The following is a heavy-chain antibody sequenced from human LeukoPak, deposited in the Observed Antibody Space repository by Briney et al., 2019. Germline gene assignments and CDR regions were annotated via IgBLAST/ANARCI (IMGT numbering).Heavy chain of an antibody. Sequence: GGSLRLSCAASGFTFSSYAMHWVRQAPGKGLEWVAVISYDGSNKYYADSVKGRFTISRDNSKNTLYLQMNSLRAEDTAVYYCAKNDYGDYYFDYWGQGTLVTVSS. J-gene: IGHJ4*02. CDR2: ISYDGSNK. CDR1: GFTFSSYA. CDR3: AKNDYGDYYFDY. V-gene: IGHV3-30-3*02. D-gene: IGHD4-17*01.